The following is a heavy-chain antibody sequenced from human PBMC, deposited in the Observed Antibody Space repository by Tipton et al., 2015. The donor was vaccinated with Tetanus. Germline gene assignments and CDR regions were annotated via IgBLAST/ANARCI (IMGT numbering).Heavy chain of an antibody. CDR3: ARAHCSDGVCNFDF. J-gene: IGHJ4*02. V-gene: IGHV5-51*01. CDR1: GYIFTNYW. D-gene: IGHD2-15*01. Sequence: VQLVQSGGEVKKPGESLKISCKGSGYIFTNYWIGWVRQKPGKGLEWMGIIYPGDSDTSYSPSFQGQVTISVDKSINTAYLQWSSLRAADTSMFHCARAHCSDGVCNFDFWGQGALVTVAS. CDR2: IYPGDSDT.